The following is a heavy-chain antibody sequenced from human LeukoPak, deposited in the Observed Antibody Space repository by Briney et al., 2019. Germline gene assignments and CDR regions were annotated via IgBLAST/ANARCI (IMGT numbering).Heavy chain of an antibody. CDR2: IRSKGYGGTT. J-gene: IGHJ2*01. V-gene: IGHV3-49*03. CDR3: TRITGSDWYFDL. CDR1: EFTFGDYA. Sequence: GGSLRLSCTASEFTFGDYAMSWFRQAPGKGLEWVGFIRSKGYGGTTEYAASVKGRFTISRDDSKSIAYLQTNSLKIEDTAVYYCTRITGSDWYFDLWGRGTLVTVSS. D-gene: IGHD1-20*01.